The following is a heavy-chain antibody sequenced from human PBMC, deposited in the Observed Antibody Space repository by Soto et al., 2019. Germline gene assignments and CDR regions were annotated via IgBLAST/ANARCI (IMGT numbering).Heavy chain of an antibody. Sequence: EVQLVESGGGLVQPGGSLKLSCAASGFSFSDSAMHWVRQASGKGLEWVGRIGSKGQNYATTYAASVKGRFIISTDESKNTAHLQMNSLKTEDTAVYSCTKYSGTSSAPAALGQGTLVTVSS. CDR1: GFSFSDSA. CDR3: TKYSGTSSAPAA. CDR2: IGSKGQNYAT. D-gene: IGHD1-26*01. J-gene: IGHJ5*02. V-gene: IGHV3-73*02.